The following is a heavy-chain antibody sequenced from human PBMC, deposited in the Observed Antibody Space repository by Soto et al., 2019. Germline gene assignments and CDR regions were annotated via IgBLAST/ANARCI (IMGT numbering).Heavy chain of an antibody. CDR3: AGDIGDWNDGGAY. CDR2: ISYDGSNK. Sequence: QVQLVESGGGVVQPGRSLRLSCAASGFTFSSYAMHWVRQAPGKGLEWVAVISYDGSNKYYADSVKGRFTISRDNSKNTLYLPMNSLRAEEPAVYYCAGDIGDWNDGGAYWGQGTLVTVSS. CDR1: GFTFSSYA. J-gene: IGHJ4*02. V-gene: IGHV3-30-3*01. D-gene: IGHD1-1*01.